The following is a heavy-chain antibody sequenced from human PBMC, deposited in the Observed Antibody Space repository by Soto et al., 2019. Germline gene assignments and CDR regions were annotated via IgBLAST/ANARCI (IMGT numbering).Heavy chain of an antibody. CDR2: ILYSGTT. CDR3: ARWSGVGVAGMDV. D-gene: IGHD3-10*01. CDR1: GGSISSDDYY. J-gene: IGHJ6*02. Sequence: QVQLQESGPRLVKPSQTLSLTCTVSGGSISSDDYYWSWIRQPPGKGPEWVGYILYSGTTDYNPSLKSRIAISLDTSKRQFSLQLSSVTAADTAVYFCARWSGVGVAGMDVWGQGTTVTVSS. V-gene: IGHV4-30-4*01.